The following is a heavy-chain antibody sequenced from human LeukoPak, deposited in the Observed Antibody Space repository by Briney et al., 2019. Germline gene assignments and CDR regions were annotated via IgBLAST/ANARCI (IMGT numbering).Heavy chain of an antibody. J-gene: IGHJ4*02. V-gene: IGHV3-23*01. CDR3: AKDVIRGVIFSFDY. D-gene: IGHD3-10*01. Sequence: PGGILRLSCAASGFTFSSYAMSWVRQAPGKGLEWVSTISGSGGSTYYADSVKGRFTISRDNSKNTLYLQMNSLRAEDTAVYYCAKDVIRGVIFSFDYWGQGTLDPVSS. CDR1: GFTFSSYA. CDR2: ISGSGGST.